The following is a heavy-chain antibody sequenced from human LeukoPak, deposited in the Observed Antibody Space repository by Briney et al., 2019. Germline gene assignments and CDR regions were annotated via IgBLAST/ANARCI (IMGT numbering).Heavy chain of an antibody. CDR3: ARASSSWDGGDY. J-gene: IGHJ4*02. CDR1: GFTLSSYE. Sequence: PGGSLRLSCAASGFTLSSYEMNWVRQAPGKGLEWVSYISISGTTIYYADSVKGRFTISRDNAENSLYLQMNSLRAEDTAVYYCARASSSWDGGDYWGQGTLVTVSS. CDR2: ISISGTTI. V-gene: IGHV3-48*03. D-gene: IGHD6-13*01.